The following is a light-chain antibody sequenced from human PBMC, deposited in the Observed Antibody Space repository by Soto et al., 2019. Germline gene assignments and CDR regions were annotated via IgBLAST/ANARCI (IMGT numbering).Light chain of an antibody. V-gene: IGKV3-11*01. CDR3: QQRARWPMX. Sequence: EVVLTQSPATLSVSPGERVTLSCRASQSVSTFLAWYQHKPGQAPRPLIYDTFKRATGVPDRFSGGGSGTDFTLTISSLEPEDFAVYYCQQRARWPMXXGQG. CDR2: DTF. J-gene: IGKJ1*01. CDR1: QSVSTF.